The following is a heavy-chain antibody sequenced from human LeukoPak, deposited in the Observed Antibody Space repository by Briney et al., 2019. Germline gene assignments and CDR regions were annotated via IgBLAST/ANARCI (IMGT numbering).Heavy chain of an antibody. CDR3: ARALRTGTFQLDY. J-gene: IGHJ4*02. CDR1: GFTFSSYS. CDR2: ISSSSSYI. V-gene: IGHV3-21*01. D-gene: IGHD1-1*01. Sequence: PGGSLRLSCAASGFTFSSYSMNWVRQAPGKGLEWVSSISSSSSYIHYADSVKGRFTISRDNAKNSLYLQMNSLRAEDTAVYYCARALRTGTFQLDYWGQGTLVTVSS.